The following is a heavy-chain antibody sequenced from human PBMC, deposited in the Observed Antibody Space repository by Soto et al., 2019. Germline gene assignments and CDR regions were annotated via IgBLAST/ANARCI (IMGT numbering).Heavy chain of an antibody. CDR2: FYVSGSS. CDR1: GDYIRTNHYY. J-gene: IGHJ4*02. CDR3: AVAPDY. V-gene: IGHV4-39*01. Sequence: PSETLSLTCTVSGDYIRTNHYYWGWIRQPPGKGLEWIGSFYVSGSSYYNPSLKSRVTISVDTSKKQFSLKLSSVTAADTALYYCAVAPDYWGQGTLVTVSS. D-gene: IGHD5-12*01.